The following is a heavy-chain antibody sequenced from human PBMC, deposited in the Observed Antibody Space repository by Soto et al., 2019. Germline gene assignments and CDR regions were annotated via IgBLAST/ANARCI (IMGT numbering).Heavy chain of an antibody. CDR1: GFTFSSYG. CDR3: ANGYGSTI. D-gene: IGHD3-10*01. V-gene: IGHV3-21*01. CDR2: ISSSGNYI. Sequence: PGGSLRLSCAASGFTFSSYGMNWVRQAPGKRLEWVSSISSSGNYIYYADSVKGRFTISRDNAKNSLYLQMNSLRAEDTAVYYCANGYGSTIWGQGTLVTVSS. J-gene: IGHJ4*02.